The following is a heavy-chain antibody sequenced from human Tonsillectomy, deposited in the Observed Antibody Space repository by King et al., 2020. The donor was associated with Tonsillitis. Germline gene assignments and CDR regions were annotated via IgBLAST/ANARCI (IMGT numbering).Heavy chain of an antibody. J-gene: IGHJ4*02. CDR3: ARAGKGGVFDY. V-gene: IGHV3-33*01. CDR2: ILYDGSNK. Sequence: QLVESGGGVVQPGRSLRLSCGASRFTFSSYGMHWVRQAPGKGLEGVAVILYDGSNKYYVDSVKGRFTISRDNSKNTLYLQMNSLRAEDTAVYYCARAGKGGVFDYWGQGALVTVSS. CDR1: RFTFSSYG. D-gene: IGHD4-23*01.